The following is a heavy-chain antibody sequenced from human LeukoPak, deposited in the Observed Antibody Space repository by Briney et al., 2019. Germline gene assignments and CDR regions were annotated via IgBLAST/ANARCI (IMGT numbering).Heavy chain of an antibody. V-gene: IGHV1-2*06. J-gene: IGHJ5*02. Sequence: ASVKVSCKTSGYTFTGYYMHWVRQAPGQGLEWMGRIDPNNGGKDYAQKFQGRVTMTRDTSISPAYLELTSLRLDDTAIYSCARSVWLAAADNWFDPWGQGTLVTVSS. D-gene: IGHD6-13*01. CDR3: ARSVWLAAADNWFDP. CDR1: GYTFTGYY. CDR2: IDPNNGGK.